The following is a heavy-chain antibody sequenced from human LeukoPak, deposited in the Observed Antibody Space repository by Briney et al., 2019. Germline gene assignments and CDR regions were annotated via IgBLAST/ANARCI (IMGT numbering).Heavy chain of an antibody. V-gene: IGHV1-24*01. CDR2: FDPEDGET. CDR3: ATFGAYCGGDCYPPSRKGAFDI. CDR1: GYTLTELS. D-gene: IGHD2-21*02. J-gene: IGHJ3*02. Sequence: ASVKVSCKVSGYTLTELSMHWVRQAPGKGLEWMGGFDPEDGETIYAQKFQDRVTMTEDTSTDTAYMELSSLSSEDTAVYYCATFGAYCGGDCYPPSRKGAFDIWGQGTMVTVSS.